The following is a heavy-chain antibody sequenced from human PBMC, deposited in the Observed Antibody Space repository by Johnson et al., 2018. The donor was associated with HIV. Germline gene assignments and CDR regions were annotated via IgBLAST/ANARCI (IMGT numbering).Heavy chain of an antibody. CDR3: AREELEPDVFDI. Sequence: VQLVESGGGVVQPGMSLRLSCAASGFTFSRYAMHWVRQAPGKGLEWVALISYDGTNKYYADAVKGRFTISRDNSKNTLYLQMNSLRAEDTAVYYCAREELEPDVFDIWGQGTMVTVSS. V-gene: IGHV3-30-3*01. J-gene: IGHJ3*02. D-gene: IGHD1-1*01. CDR1: GFTFSRYA. CDR2: ISYDGTNK.